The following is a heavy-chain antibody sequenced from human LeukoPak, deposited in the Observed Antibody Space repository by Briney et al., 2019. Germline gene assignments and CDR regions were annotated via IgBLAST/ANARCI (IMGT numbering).Heavy chain of an antibody. CDR3: AKGPRLHSGYHPDY. CDR1: GFTFSNTA. Sequence: GGSLRLSCAASGFTFSNTALTWVRQAPGRGLEWVSTVTGSDDETYYAGSVKGRFTISRDYSKTTLLLQMNSLRVEDTAIYFCAKGPRLHSGYHPDYWGQGSMVTVSS. V-gene: IGHV3-23*01. D-gene: IGHD3-22*01. CDR2: VTGSDDET. J-gene: IGHJ4*02.